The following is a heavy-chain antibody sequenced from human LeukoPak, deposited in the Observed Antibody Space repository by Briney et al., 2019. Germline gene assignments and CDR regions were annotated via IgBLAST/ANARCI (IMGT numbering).Heavy chain of an antibody. D-gene: IGHD1-26*01. CDR2: IYPGDSGP. CDR3: GMSGDRVPLQDDVFDV. V-gene: IGHV5-51*01. CDR1: GYSFTSYC. J-gene: IGHJ3*01. Sequence: GESLQISCKVSGYSFTSYCIGWVRQMPGKGLEWVGIIYPGDSGPTYSPSFQGQVTISVDKSINTAYLQWSSLQASDTAMYYCGMSGDRVPLQDDVFDVWGQGTMVTVST.